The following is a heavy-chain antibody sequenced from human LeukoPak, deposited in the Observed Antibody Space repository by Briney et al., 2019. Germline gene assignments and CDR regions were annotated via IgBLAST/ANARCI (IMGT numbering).Heavy chain of an antibody. Sequence: GGSLRLSCAASGFTFSDYRMHWVRQGPGKGLVWVSRIESDVSDTSYADSVKGRFTISRVNAKNTLYLQMNSLRAEDTAVYYCARVVGGVPFWGQGTLVTVSS. CDR1: GFTFSDYR. CDR2: IESDVSDT. V-gene: IGHV3-74*01. CDR3: ARVVGGVPF. D-gene: IGHD1-26*01. J-gene: IGHJ4*02.